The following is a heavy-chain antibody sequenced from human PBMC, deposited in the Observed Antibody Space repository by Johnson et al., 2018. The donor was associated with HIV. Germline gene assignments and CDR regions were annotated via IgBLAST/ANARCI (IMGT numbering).Heavy chain of an antibody. V-gene: IGHV3-74*01. D-gene: IGHD6-19*01. CDR3: GKDRAVAGKGHDAFDI. J-gene: IGHJ3*02. CDR1: GLIFSMSW. CDR2: TNSDGSST. Sequence: VQLVESGGGLVQPGGSLRLSCAASGLIFSMSWIHWVRQAPGKGLVWVSRTNSDGSSTNYADSVKGRFTISRDTLKNTLFLQMNSLRAEDTAVYYSGKDRAVAGKGHDAFDIWGQGTMVTVSS.